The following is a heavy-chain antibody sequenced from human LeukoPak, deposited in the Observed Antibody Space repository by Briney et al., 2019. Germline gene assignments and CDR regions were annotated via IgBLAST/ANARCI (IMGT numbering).Heavy chain of an antibody. CDR2: IYYSGST. CDR1: GGSISSYY. Sequence: SETLSLTCTVSGGSISSYYWSWIRQPPGKGLEWIGYIYYSGSTNYNPSLKSRVTISVDTSKNQFSLKLSSVTAADTAVYYCARHPESRDWFDPWGQGTLVTVSS. J-gene: IGHJ5*02. CDR3: ARHPESRDWFDP. V-gene: IGHV4-59*08.